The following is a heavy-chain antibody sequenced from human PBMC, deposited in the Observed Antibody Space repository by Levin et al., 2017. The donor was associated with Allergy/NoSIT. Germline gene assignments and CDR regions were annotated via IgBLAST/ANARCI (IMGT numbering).Heavy chain of an antibody. CDR3: ARHFYGSGSYYALDY. D-gene: IGHD3-10*01. J-gene: IGHJ4*02. Sequence: SETLSLTCTVSGGSISSSNYYWGWIRQPPGKGLEWIGSIYYSGSTYYNPSLKSRVTISVDTSKNQFSLKLSSVTAADTAVYYCARHFYGSGSYYALDYWGQGTLVTVSS. CDR1: GGSISSSNYY. CDR2: IYYSGST. V-gene: IGHV4-39*01.